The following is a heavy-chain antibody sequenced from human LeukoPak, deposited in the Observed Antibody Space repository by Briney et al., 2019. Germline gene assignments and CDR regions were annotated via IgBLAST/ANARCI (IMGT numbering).Heavy chain of an antibody. CDR1: GFAFSDYY. CDR2: ISATGGHT. J-gene: IGHJ4*02. CDR3: ARARHYDIWRGYPGLYDH. Sequence: GGSLRLSCAASGFAFSDYYMSWIRQAPGQGLEWVSYISATGGHTYYADSVKGRFTISRDNAKNSLYLLMNSLRSEDTAVYYCARARHYDIWRGYPGLYDHWGQGSLVTVSS. D-gene: IGHD3-3*01. V-gene: IGHV3-11*01.